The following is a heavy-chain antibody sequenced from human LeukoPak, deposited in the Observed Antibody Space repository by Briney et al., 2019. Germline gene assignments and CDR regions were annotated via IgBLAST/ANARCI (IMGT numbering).Heavy chain of an antibody. CDR2: IIPIFGTA. Sequence: GASVKVSCKASGGTFSSYAISWVRQAPGQGLEWMGGIIPIFGTANYAQKFQGRVTITADESTSTAYMELSSLRSVDTAVYYCARSRYYYDSSGYYDLDYWGQGTLVTVSS. V-gene: IGHV1-69*13. CDR3: ARSRYYYDSSGYYDLDY. D-gene: IGHD3-22*01. J-gene: IGHJ4*02. CDR1: GGTFSSYA.